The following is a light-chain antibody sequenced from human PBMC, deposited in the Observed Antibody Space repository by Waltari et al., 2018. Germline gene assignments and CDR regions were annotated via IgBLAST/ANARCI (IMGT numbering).Light chain of an antibody. CDR1: QSSGNW. J-gene: IGKJ2*01. CDR2: KAS. Sequence: DVQMTQSPSALSASVGDGVIITCRASQSSGNWLSWYQHKPGKAPKLLIYKASNLQSGVPSRFSGSGSGTEFTLTISCLQADDFATYYCQLYNSYQHTFGQGTKLEIK. CDR3: QLYNSYQHT. V-gene: IGKV1-5*03.